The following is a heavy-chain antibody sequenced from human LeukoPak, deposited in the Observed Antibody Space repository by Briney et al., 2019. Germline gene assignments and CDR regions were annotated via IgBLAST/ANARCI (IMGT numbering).Heavy chain of an antibody. D-gene: IGHD3-3*01. CDR1: GYTFTGYY. J-gene: IGHJ5*02. V-gene: IGHV1-2*02. CDR2: INPNSGGT. Sequence: GASVTVSCTASGYTFTGYYMHWVRQAPGQGLEWMGWINPNSGGTNYAQKFRGRVTMTGDTSISTAYMELSRLGSDDTAVYYCAREEGITIFGVVSTRDKNWFDPWGQGTLVTVSS. CDR3: AREEGITIFGVVSTRDKNWFDP.